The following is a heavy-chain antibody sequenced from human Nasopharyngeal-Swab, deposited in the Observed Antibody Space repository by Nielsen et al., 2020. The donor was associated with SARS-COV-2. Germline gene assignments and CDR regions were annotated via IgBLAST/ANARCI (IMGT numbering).Heavy chain of an antibody. Sequence: GESLKISCAASGFTFSSYGMHWVRQAPGKGLEWVAVISYDGSNKYYADSVKGRFTISRDNSKNTLYLQMNSLRAEDTAVYYCARGWLPRNDYVGFDYWGQGTLVTVSS. J-gene: IGHJ4*02. CDR3: ARGWLPRNDYVGFDY. CDR1: GFTFSSYG. D-gene: IGHD4-23*01. V-gene: IGHV3-30*03. CDR2: ISYDGSNK.